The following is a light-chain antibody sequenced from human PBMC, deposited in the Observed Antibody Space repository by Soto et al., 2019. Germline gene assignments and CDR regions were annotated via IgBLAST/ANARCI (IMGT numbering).Light chain of an antibody. CDR3: QQTYSTPQT. Sequence: IQMTQSPSSLSASVGDRVTITCRASQDINIYLNWYQQKPGKAPKLLIYAASSFQGAVPSRFSGSAARTEFTLTISSLQPEDFATYFCQQTYSTPQTFGQGTKLEIK. CDR2: AAS. J-gene: IGKJ1*01. V-gene: IGKV1-39*01. CDR1: QDINIY.